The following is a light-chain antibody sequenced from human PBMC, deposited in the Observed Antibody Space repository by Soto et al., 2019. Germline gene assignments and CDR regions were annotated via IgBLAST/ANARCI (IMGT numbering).Light chain of an antibody. V-gene: IGLV2-23*01. CDR2: EGS. CDR3: CLYVRCRHSV. J-gene: IGLJ1*01. CDR1: SSAVGSYRL. Sequence: TGSSSAVGSYRLVSWYQHHPGKVPKLIIYEGSKRPSGVSNRFSGSEPDNTASLTISGLQAEDEPDSSYCLYVRCRHSVLGAGPNVTVL.